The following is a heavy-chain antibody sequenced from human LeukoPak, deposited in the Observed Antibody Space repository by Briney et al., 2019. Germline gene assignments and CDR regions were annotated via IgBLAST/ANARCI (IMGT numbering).Heavy chain of an antibody. CDR2: IYTSGST. CDR3: ARTMVRGVISADAFDV. V-gene: IGHV4-4*07. Sequence: SETLSLTCTVSGGSISSYYWSWIRQPAGKGLEWIGRIYTSGSTNYSPSLKGRVTISVDTSNKQFSLRLSSVTAADTAVYYCARTMVRGVISADAFDVWGQGTVVTVSS. D-gene: IGHD3-10*01. J-gene: IGHJ3*01. CDR1: GGSISSYY.